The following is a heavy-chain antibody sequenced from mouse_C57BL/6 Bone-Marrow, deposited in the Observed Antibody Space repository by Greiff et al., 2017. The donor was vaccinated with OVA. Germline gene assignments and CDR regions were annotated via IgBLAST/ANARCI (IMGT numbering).Heavy chain of an antibody. Sequence: EVKLMESGGGLVQPGGSLKLSCAASGFTFSDYGMAWVRQAPRKGPEWVAFISNLAYSIYYADTVTGRFTISRENAKNTLYLEMSSLRSEDTAMYYCARQGGYYGSGFDYWGQGTTLTVSS. CDR2: ISNLAYSI. CDR1: GFTFSDYG. CDR3: ARQGGYYGSGFDY. V-gene: IGHV5-15*01. J-gene: IGHJ2*01. D-gene: IGHD1-1*01.